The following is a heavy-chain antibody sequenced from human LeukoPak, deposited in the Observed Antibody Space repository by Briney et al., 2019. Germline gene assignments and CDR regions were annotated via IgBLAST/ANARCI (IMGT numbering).Heavy chain of an antibody. CDR2: IIGSGTNT. CDR1: GFTFSNYA. Sequence: GGSLRLSCVASGFTFSNYAMSWVRQTPGKGLEWVSAIIGSGTNTYFADSVKGRFTISRDNSKNTVYLQMSSLRAEDTAIYYCAKRGSGSSGLYYFDYWGQGTLVSVSS. D-gene: IGHD3-10*01. V-gene: IGHV3-23*01. CDR3: AKRGSGSSGLYYFDY. J-gene: IGHJ4*02.